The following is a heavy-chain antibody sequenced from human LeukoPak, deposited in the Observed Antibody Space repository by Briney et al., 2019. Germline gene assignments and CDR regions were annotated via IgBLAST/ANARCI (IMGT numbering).Heavy chain of an antibody. CDR1: GYSFTSQW. CDR2: IFPGDSDT. V-gene: IGHV5-51*01. CDR3: ARQLQRGYSYSDY. D-gene: IGHD5-18*01. J-gene: IGHJ4*02. Sequence: GESLKISCKASGYSFTSQWIGWVRQMPGKGLEWMGIIFPGDSDTRYSPSFQGQVTISADKSVSTAYLRWSSLKASDTAMYYCARQLQRGYSYSDYWGQGTLVTVSS.